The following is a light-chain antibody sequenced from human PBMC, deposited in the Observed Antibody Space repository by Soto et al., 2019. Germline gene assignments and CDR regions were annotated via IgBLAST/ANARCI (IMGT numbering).Light chain of an antibody. CDR2: GAS. CDR3: QQVNSYPLT. V-gene: IGKV1-9*01. CDR1: QGVSSY. J-gene: IGKJ5*01. Sequence: DIQMTQSPSYLSASVGDRVTITCRASQGVSSYVDWYQQKPGKPPKLLIYGASTLQSGVPSRFSGGASGTEFTLTITSLQPEDFATYYCQQVNSYPLTFGQGTRLEIK.